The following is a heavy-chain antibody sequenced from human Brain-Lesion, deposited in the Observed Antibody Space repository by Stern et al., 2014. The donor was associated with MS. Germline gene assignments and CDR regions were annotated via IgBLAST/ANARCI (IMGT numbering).Heavy chain of an antibody. Sequence: VQLVESGGGLVKPGGSLRLSCAASGFTFSSYTMNWVRQAPGKGLEWVPSINRGRDYISYADSVKGRFTISRDNAKNSLYLQMNSLRAEDTALYYCARVETPLADFYYYYGMDVWGQGTTVTVSS. V-gene: IGHV3-21*01. CDR1: GFTFSSYT. J-gene: IGHJ6*02. CDR3: ARVETPLADFYYYYGMDV. CDR2: INRGRDYI. D-gene: IGHD5-18*01.